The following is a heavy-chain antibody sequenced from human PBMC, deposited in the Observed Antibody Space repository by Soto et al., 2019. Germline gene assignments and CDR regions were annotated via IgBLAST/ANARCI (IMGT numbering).Heavy chain of an antibody. Sequence: EVQLVESGGGLVKPGGSLRLSCAASGFTFSNAWMSWVRQAPGKGLEWVGRIKSKNDGGTTDYAAPVKGRFTISRDDSKNTLYLQMNSLKTEDTAVYYCTTDLAYYYDSSGYYYWGQGTLVTVSS. CDR2: IKSKNDGGTT. CDR1: GFTFSNAW. V-gene: IGHV3-15*01. D-gene: IGHD3-22*01. J-gene: IGHJ4*02. CDR3: TTDLAYYYDSSGYYY.